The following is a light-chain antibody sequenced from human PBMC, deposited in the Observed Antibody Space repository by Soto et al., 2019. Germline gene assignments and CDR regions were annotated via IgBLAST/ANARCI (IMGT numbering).Light chain of an antibody. CDR1: QSVSNTY. Sequence: EIVLTQSPGTLSLSPGERATLSCRASQSVSNTYLAWYQQKPGQAPRLLIYGASSRATGIPDRFSGSGSGTDFTLIISRLEPEDFAVYYCQQYGSSRVYTFGQGTKLEIK. CDR3: QQYGSSRVYT. CDR2: GAS. J-gene: IGKJ2*01. V-gene: IGKV3-20*01.